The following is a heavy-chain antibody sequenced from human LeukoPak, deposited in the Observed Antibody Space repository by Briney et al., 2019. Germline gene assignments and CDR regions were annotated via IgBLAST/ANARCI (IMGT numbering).Heavy chain of an antibody. D-gene: IGHD2-8*01. CDR1: GFTFSNFW. CDR2: IKQDETEK. CDR3: ARGIYRNGPMNAY. V-gene: IGHV3-7*01. Sequence: GGSLRLSCTASGFTFSNFWMGWVRQAPGKGLEWVANIKQDETEKFYLGSVKGRFTISRDNAKNSLYLQMNSLRAEDTAVYYCARGIYRNGPMNAYWGQGTLVTVSS. J-gene: IGHJ4*02.